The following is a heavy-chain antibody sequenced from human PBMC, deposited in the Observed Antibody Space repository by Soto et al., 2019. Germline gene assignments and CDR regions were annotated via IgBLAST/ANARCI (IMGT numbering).Heavy chain of an antibody. V-gene: IGHV1-69*06. CDR1: GSTFSTYS. CDR2: IIPLFGTA. D-gene: IGHD1-26*01. J-gene: IGHJ4*02. CDR3: ASSSGNNYGVGTNYYFDY. Sequence: ASVKVSCKTSGSTFSTYSIVWVRQAPGEGLEWMGGIIPLFGTANYAQKFQDRVTITADKSTNTAFMELSSLESEDTAMYYCASSSGNNYGVGTNYYFDYWGQRTLVTVSS.